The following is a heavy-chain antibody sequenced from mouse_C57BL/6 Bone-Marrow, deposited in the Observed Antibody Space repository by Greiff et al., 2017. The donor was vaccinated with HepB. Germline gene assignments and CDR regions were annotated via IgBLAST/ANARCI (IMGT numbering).Heavy chain of an antibody. J-gene: IGHJ3*01. D-gene: IGHD2-5*01. CDR2: IDPSDSYT. CDR1: GYTFTSYW. Sequence: QVQLQQPGAELVKPGASVKLSCKASGYTFTSYWMQWVKQRPGQGLEWIGEIDPSDSYTNYNQKFKGKATLTVATTSSTAYMQLSSLTSEDSAVYYCARTYYSNYVAWFAYWGQGTLVTVSA. V-gene: IGHV1-50*01. CDR3: ARTYYSNYVAWFAY.